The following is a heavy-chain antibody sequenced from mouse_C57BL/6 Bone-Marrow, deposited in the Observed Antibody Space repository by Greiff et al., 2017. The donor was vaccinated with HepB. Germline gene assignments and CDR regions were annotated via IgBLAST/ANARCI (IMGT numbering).Heavy chain of an antibody. V-gene: IGHV1-69*01. D-gene: IGHD1-1*01. CDR2: IDPSDSYT. CDR3: AFTTVVAWYFDV. Sequence: QSCTASGYTFTSYWMHWVKQRPGQGLERIGEIDPSDSYTNYNQKFKGKSTLTVDKSSSTAYMQLSSLTSEDSAVYYCAFTTVVAWYFDVWGTGTTVTVSS. CDR1: GYTFTSYW. J-gene: IGHJ1*03.